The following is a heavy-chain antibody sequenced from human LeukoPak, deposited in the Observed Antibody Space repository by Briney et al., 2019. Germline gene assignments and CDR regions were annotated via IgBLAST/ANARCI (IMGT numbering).Heavy chain of an antibody. CDR1: GSTLSTYW. D-gene: IGHD6-13*01. V-gene: IGHV3-7*01. Sequence: PGGSLRLSCAASGSTLSTYWMIWVRQAPGKGREGVANIKQDGSEKYYVDSVKGQLNISRDNAKNSLYLQMNSLRAEDTAVYYCASRQQLPGGAFDIWGHGTMVTVSS. CDR3: ASRQQLPGGAFDI. CDR2: IKQDGSEK. J-gene: IGHJ3*02.